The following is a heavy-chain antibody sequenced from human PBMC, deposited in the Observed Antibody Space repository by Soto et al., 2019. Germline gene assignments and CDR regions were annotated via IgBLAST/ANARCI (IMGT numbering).Heavy chain of an antibody. CDR2: ISSSSSYI. CDR3: ARAAYYYGSGSYSDY. CDR1: GFTFSSYS. Sequence: EVQLVESGGGLVKPGGSLRLSCAASGFTFSSYSMNWVRQAPGKGLEWVSSISSSSSYIYYADSVKGRITISRDNAKSSLYLQMNSLRAEDTAVYYCARAAYYYGSGSYSDYWGQGTLVTVSS. D-gene: IGHD3-10*01. J-gene: IGHJ4*02. V-gene: IGHV3-21*01.